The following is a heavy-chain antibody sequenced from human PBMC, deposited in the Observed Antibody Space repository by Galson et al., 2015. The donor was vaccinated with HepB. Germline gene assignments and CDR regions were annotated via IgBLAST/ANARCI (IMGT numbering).Heavy chain of an antibody. J-gene: IGHJ6*02. CDR3: ARVNRDGSGSRYYHYGMDV. Sequence: APGRGLEWVAVIWYDGSNKYYADSVKGRFTISRDNSKNTLYLQMNSLRAEDTAVYYCARVNRDGSGSRYYHYGMDVWGQGTTVTVSS. D-gene: IGHD3-10*01. V-gene: IGHV3-33*01. CDR2: IWYDGSNK.